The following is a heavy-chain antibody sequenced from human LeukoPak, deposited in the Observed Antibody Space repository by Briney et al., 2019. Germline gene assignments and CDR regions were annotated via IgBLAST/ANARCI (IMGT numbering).Heavy chain of an antibody. CDR1: GGSISSSSYY. V-gene: IGHV4-39*01. J-gene: IGHJ4*02. D-gene: IGHD3-22*01. Sequence: PSETLSLTCTVSGGSISSSSYYWGWIRQPPGKGLEWIGSIYYSGSTYYNPSLKSRVTISVDTSKNQFSLKLSSVTAADTAVYYCARRNDSSGYYLGGYYFDYWGQGTPVTVSS. CDR2: IYYSGST. CDR3: ARRNDSSGYYLGGYYFDY.